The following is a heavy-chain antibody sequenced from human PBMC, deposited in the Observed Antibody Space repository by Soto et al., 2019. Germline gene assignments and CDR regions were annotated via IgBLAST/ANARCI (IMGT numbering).Heavy chain of an antibody. CDR2: IIPIFDIT. D-gene: IGHD3-16*02. V-gene: IGHV1-69*13. CDR3: ARPDEGGYPSNHHYYYALDV. J-gene: IGHJ6*02. CDR1: GGTFRSYS. Sequence: ASVKVSCKASGGTFRSYSISWVRQAPGQGLEWMGGIIPIFDITNYAQKFQGRVTITADESTSTAYMELSSLGSDDTAVYYCARPDEGGYPSNHHYYYALDVWGQGTTVTVSS.